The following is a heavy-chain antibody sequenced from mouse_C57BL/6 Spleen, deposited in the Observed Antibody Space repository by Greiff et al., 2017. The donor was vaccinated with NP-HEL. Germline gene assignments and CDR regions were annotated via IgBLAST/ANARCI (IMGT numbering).Heavy chain of an antibody. D-gene: IGHD1-1*01. J-gene: IGHJ4*01. CDR3: ALDYYGSSSHYYAMDY. CDR2: IDPANGNT. V-gene: IGHV14-3*01. Sequence: EVQLQQSVAELVRPGASVKLSCTASGFNIKNTYMHWVKQRPEQGLEWIGRIDPANGNTKYAPKFQGKATITADTSSNTAYLQLSSLTSEDTAIYYCALDYYGSSSHYYAMDYWGQGTSVTVSS. CDR1: GFNIKNTY.